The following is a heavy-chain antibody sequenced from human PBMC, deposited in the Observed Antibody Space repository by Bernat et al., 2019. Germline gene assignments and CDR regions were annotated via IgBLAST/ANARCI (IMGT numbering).Heavy chain of an antibody. CDR2: IYSGGST. Sequence: EVQLVESGGGLVQPGGSLRLSCAASGFTVSSNYMSWVRQAPGKGLEWVSVIYSGGSTYYADSVKGSFTISRDNSKNTLYLQMNSLRAEDTAVYYCARGSNTHSSGYYPTVDYWGQGPLVTVSS. CDR3: ARGSNTHSSGYYPTVDY. V-gene: IGHV3-66*01. J-gene: IGHJ4*02. D-gene: IGHD3-22*01. CDR1: GFTVSSNY.